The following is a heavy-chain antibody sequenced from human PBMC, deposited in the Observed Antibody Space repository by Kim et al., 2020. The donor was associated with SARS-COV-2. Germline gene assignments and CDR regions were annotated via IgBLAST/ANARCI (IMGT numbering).Heavy chain of an antibody. CDR2: A. CDR3: ARGATTAGFDP. V-gene: IGHV1-69*01. J-gene: IGHJ5*02. D-gene: IGHD1-26*01. Sequence: ANNAQTFQGRVTITADESTSTAYMELSSLRSEDTAVYYCARGATTAGFDPWGQGTLVTVSS.